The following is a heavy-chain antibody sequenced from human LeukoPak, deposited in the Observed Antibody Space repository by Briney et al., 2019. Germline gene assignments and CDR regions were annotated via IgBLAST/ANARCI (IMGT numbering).Heavy chain of an antibody. CDR3: ARDSRLLSTDFDI. J-gene: IGHJ3*02. CDR2: IYYSGST. D-gene: IGHD2-15*01. V-gene: IGHV4-59*12. CDR1: GGSISSYY. Sequence: PSETLSLTCTVSGGSISSYYWSWIRQPPGKGLEWIGYIYYSGSTNYNPSLKSRVTISVDTSKNQFSLKLSSVTAADTAVYYCARDSRLLSTDFDIWGQGTMVTVSS.